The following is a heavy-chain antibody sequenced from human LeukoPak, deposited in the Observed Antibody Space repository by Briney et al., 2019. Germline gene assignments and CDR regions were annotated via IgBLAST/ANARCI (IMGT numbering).Heavy chain of an antibody. CDR2: IYDTGYT. CDR3: ARVPYCGGDCFPYYFDY. J-gene: IGHJ4*02. D-gene: IGHD2-21*02. CDR1: GFSVSSSY. Sequence: GGSLRLSCAASGFSVSSSYMNWVRQAPGTGLEWVAVIYDTGYTYYAESVKGRFTISRDNSKNTVFFHMNSLRAEDNAVYYCARVPYCGGDCFPYYFDYWGQGALVTVSS. V-gene: IGHV3-66*01.